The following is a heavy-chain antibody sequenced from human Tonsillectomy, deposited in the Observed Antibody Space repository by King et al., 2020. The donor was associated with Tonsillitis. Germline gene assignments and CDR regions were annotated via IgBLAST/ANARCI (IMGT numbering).Heavy chain of an antibody. V-gene: IGHV4-39*01. J-gene: IGHJ3*02. Sequence: QLQESGPGLVKPSETLSLTCTVSGGSISSSSYYWGWIRQPPGKGLEWIGSIYYSGSTYYNPSLKSRVTISVDTSKNQFSLKLSSVTAADTAVYYCARPPLGGNSSSQYAFDIWGQGTMVTVSS. CDR1: GGSISSSSYY. CDR2: IYYSGST. CDR3: ARPPLGGNSSSQYAFDI. D-gene: IGHD6-6*01.